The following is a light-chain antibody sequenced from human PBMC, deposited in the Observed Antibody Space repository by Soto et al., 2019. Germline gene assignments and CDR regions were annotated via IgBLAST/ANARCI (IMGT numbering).Light chain of an antibody. J-gene: IGKJ5*01. Sequence: VLTQSPGTLSLSPGERATLSCRASQSVSSNYLAWYQQKPGQAPRPLIYGASTRATGIPARFSGSGSGTEFTLTISSLQSEDFAVYYCQQYNNWPPITFGQGTRLEI. CDR2: GAS. CDR1: QSVSSN. CDR3: QQYNNWPPIT. V-gene: IGKV3-15*01.